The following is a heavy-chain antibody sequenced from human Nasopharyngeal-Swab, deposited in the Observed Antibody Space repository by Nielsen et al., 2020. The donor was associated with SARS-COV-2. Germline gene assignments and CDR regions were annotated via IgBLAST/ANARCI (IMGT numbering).Heavy chain of an antibody. CDR2: MNPGSGFK. D-gene: IGHD1-26*01. J-gene: IGHJ4*02. V-gene: IGHV1-8*01. Sequence: WERQAPGQGLEWMGCMNPGSGFKDYAQNFQGRVTMTWNTSISTAYMEISSLRSEDTAVYYCARWEKGDYWGQGTLVTVSS. CDR3: ARWEKGDY.